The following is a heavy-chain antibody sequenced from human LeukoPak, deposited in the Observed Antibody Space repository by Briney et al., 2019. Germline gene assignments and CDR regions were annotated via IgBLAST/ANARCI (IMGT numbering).Heavy chain of an antibody. V-gene: IGHV4-34*01. Sequence: PSETLSLTCAVYGGSFSGYYWSWIRQPPGKGLEWIGEINHSGSTNYNPSLKSRVTISVDTSKNQFSLKLSSVTAADTAVYYCARGKWSGSHYWYFDLWGRGTLVTVSS. J-gene: IGHJ2*01. CDR2: INHSGST. CDR1: GGSFSGYY. D-gene: IGHD1-26*01. CDR3: ARGKWSGSHYWYFDL.